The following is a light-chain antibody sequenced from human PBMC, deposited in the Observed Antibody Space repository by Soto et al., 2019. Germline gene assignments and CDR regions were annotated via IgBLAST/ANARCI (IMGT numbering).Light chain of an antibody. CDR2: DAS. CDR1: QSISSW. CDR3: QQYNSYSRT. J-gene: IGKJ1*01. V-gene: IGKV1-5*01. Sequence: DIQVTQSPSTLSASVGDRVTITCRASQSISSWLAWYQQKPGKAPKLLIYDASSLERGVPSRFSGSGSGTEFTPTISSLQPDDFATYYCQQYNSYSRTFGQGTKVDIK.